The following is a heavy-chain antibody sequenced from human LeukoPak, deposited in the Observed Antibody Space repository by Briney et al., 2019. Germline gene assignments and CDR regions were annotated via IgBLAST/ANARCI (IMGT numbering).Heavy chain of an antibody. CDR2: FDPEDGKT. J-gene: IGHJ4*02. D-gene: IGHD1-7*01. CDR1: GYTLTELS. Sequence: ASVKVSCKVSGYTLTELSMHWVRQAPGKGLEWMGGFDPEDGKTIYAQKFQGRVTMTEDTSTDTAYTELSSLRSEDTAVYYCATGENYATEYYFDYWGQGTLVTVSS. CDR3: ATGENYATEYYFDY. V-gene: IGHV1-24*01.